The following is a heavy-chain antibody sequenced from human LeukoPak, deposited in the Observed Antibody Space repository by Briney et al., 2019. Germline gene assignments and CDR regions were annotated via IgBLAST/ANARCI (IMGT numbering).Heavy chain of an antibody. J-gene: IGHJ6*02. CDR2: ISYDGSNK. CDR1: GFTFSSYA. Sequence: GGSLRLSCAASGFTFSSYAMHWVRQAPGKGLEWVAVISYDGSNKYYADSVKGRFTISRDNSKNTLYLQMNSLRAEDTAVYYCARAAAGTQIALDVWGQGTTVTVSS. CDR3: ARAAAGTQIALDV. D-gene: IGHD6-13*01. V-gene: IGHV3-30*04.